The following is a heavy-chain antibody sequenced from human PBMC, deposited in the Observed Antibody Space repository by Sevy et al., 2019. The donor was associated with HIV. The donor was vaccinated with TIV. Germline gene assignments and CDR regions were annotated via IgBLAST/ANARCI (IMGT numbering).Heavy chain of an antibody. CDR2: IGGFSGSGGGT. D-gene: IGHD6-13*01. CDR3: ARVLAAADLWGYYHYGMDF. V-gene: IGHV3-23*01. CDR1: GFTFSSYG. J-gene: IGHJ6*02. Sequence: GGSLRLSCAASGFTFSSYGMSWVRQAPGKGLDWVSTIGGFSGSGGGTFYADSVKGRFTISRDNSKNTLYLQMNSLRGEDTAVYYWARVLAAADLWGYYHYGMDFWGQGTMVTVSS.